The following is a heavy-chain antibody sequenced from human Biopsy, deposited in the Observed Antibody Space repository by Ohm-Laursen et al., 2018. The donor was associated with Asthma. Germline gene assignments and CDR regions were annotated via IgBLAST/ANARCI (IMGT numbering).Heavy chain of an antibody. Sequence: ASVKVSCKISGYSLTDLSMHWVRQAPGQGLEWMGGHDHEEGGTANARRFQGRVTMTEDTSTDTAYMELSSLSSDDTTVYYCASDFPKDYVRYNFQFWGQGTLVTVSS. CDR3: ASDFPKDYVRYNFQF. D-gene: IGHD4-17*01. V-gene: IGHV1-24*01. J-gene: IGHJ4*02. CDR1: GYSLTDLS. CDR2: HDHEEGGT.